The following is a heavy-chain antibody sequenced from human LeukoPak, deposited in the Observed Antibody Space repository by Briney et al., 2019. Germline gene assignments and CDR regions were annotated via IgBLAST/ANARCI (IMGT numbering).Heavy chain of an antibody. V-gene: IGHV3-23*01. CDR3: AKDRVPDGVWSVDN. Sequence: GGSLGLSCAASGFTFGTYSMIWVRQAPGKGLEWVSGIFGDGSGKYYTDSVKGRFTISRDNSKNTLSLQMDSLRADDTAIYYCAKDRVPDGVWSVDNWGQGTLVTVSS. D-gene: IGHD2-8*02. J-gene: IGHJ4*02. CDR1: GFTFGTYS. CDR2: IFGDGSGK.